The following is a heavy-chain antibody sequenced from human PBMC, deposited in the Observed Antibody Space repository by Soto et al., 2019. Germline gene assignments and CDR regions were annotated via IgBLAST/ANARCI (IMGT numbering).Heavy chain of an antibody. CDR3: ATARSTRYNWNYHDY. CDR1: GYTLTELS. CDR2: FDPEDGET. V-gene: IGHV1-24*01. D-gene: IGHD1-7*01. J-gene: IGHJ4*02. Sequence: GASVKVSCKVSGYTLTELSMHWVREAPGKGLEWMGGFDPEDGETIYAQKFQGRVTMTEDTSTDTAYMELSSLRSEDTAVYYCATARSTRYNWNYHDYWGQGTLVTVSS.